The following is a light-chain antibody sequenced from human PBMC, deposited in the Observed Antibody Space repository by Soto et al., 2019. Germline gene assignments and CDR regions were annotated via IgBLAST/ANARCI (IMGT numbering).Light chain of an antibody. CDR2: QAS. J-gene: IGKJ1*01. V-gene: IGKV1-5*03. Sequence: DIQMTQWPSTLSASVGVRVTITCRASQSTSSYLAWYQLKPGKAPNLLIYQASSLENGVPSRFSGSGSGTEFSLTISSLQPDDFATYYCQQYNSHWTFGQGSKVDVK. CDR1: QSTSSY. CDR3: QQYNSHWT.